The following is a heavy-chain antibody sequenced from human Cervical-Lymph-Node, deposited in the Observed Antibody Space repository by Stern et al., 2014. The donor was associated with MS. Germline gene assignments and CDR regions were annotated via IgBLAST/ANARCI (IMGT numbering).Heavy chain of an antibody. J-gene: IGHJ4*02. CDR1: GGSISGYD. V-gene: IGHV4-59*01. D-gene: IGHD5-24*01. Sequence: VQLVESGPGLVKPSETLSLTCTVSGGSISGYDCSWIRQTPGKGLEWIGHIYYSGSTNYIPSLKSRVSISIDTPKNQFSLKLSSVTAADTAVYYCARSRDAYSPLDYWGQGALVTVSS. CDR3: ARSRDAYSPLDY. CDR2: IYYSGST.